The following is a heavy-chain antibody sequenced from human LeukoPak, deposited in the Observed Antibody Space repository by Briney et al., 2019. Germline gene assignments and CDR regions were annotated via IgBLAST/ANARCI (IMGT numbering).Heavy chain of an antibody. D-gene: IGHD6-19*01. CDR2: INPNSGGT. Sequence: ASVKLSCKASGYTFTGYYMHWVRQAPGQGLEWMGWINPNSGGTTYAQKFQGRVTMSKDTSISTAYMELSRLRSDDTAVYYCASKAGIAVAGLFDYWGQGTLVTVSS. V-gene: IGHV1-2*02. J-gene: IGHJ4*02. CDR1: GYTFTGYY. CDR3: ASKAGIAVAGLFDY.